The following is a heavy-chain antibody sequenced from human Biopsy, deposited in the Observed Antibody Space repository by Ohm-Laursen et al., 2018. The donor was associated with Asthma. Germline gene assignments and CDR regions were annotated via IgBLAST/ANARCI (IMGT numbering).Heavy chain of an antibody. CDR2: TSYTGSA. CDR1: GGSVSSSSYY. D-gene: IGHD7-27*01. Sequence: SDTLSLTCTVYGGSVSSSSYYWGWIRQPPGKGLEWMGSTSYTGSAYHNPSLKSRVTISVDTSKNHFSLKLSSVTAADTAVYYCARHWDWGSFFDYWGQGTPVTVSS. J-gene: IGHJ4*02. CDR3: ARHWDWGSFFDY. V-gene: IGHV4-39*01.